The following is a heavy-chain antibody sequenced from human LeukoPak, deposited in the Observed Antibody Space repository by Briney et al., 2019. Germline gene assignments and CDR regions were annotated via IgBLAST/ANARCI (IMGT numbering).Heavy chain of an antibody. Sequence: ASVKVSCKASGYTFTSYGISWVRQAPGQGLEWMGWISACNGNTNYAQKLQGRVTMTTDTSTSTAYMELRSLRSDDTAVYYCAREYCSGGSCYSGYWGQGTLVTVSS. CDR2: ISACNGNT. J-gene: IGHJ4*02. D-gene: IGHD2-15*01. CDR3: AREYCSGGSCYSGY. V-gene: IGHV1-18*01. CDR1: GYTFTSYG.